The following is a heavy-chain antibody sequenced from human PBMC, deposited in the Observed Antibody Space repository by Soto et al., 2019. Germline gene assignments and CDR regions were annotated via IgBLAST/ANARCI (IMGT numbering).Heavy chain of an antibody. Sequence: QVQLVQSGAEVKKPGSSVKVSCKASGGTFSSYTISWVRQAPGQGLEWMGRIIPILGIANYAQKFQGRVTLNADKSTRTAYMELSRLRSEDTAVYYCASGSYGGNSERNFDYWGQGTLVTVSS. CDR3: ASGSYGGNSERNFDY. V-gene: IGHV1-69*02. CDR1: GGTFSSYT. J-gene: IGHJ4*02. D-gene: IGHD1-26*01. CDR2: IIPILGIA.